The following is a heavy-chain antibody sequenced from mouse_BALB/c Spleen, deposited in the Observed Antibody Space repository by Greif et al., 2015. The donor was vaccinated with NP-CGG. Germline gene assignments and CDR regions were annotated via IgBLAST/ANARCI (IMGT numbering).Heavy chain of an antibody. CDR1: GFSLTSYG. J-gene: IGHJ2*01. CDR3: AREGINRYDDGFDY. Sequence: QVQLQQSGPGLVAPSQSLSITCTVSGFSLTSYGVHWVRQPPGKGLEWLGVIWAGGSTNYNSALMSRLSISKDNSKSXVFLKMNSLQTDDTAMYYCAREGINRYDDGFDYWGQGTTLTVSS. CDR2: IWAGGST. V-gene: IGHV2-9*02. D-gene: IGHD2-14*01.